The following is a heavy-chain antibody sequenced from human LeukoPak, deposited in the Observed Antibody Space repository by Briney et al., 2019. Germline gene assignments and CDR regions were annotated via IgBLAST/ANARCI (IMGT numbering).Heavy chain of an antibody. Sequence: SETLSLTCTVSGGSIGSYYWSWIRQPPGKGLEWIGYIYYSGSTNYNPSLKSRVTISVDTSKNQFSLKLSSVTAADTAVYYCARVSVTVIDYWGQGTLVTVSS. V-gene: IGHV4-59*01. J-gene: IGHJ4*02. CDR3: ARVSVTVIDY. D-gene: IGHD3-16*02. CDR1: GGSIGSYY. CDR2: IYYSGST.